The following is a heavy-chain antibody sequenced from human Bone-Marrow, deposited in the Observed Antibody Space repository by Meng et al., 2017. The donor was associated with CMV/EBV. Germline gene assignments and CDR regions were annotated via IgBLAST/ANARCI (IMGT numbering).Heavy chain of an antibody. J-gene: IGHJ4*02. Sequence: GESLKISCAASGFTFSSYAMHWVRQAPGKGLEWVAVISYDGSNKYYADSVKGRFTISRDNSKNTLYLQMNSLRAEDTAVYYCARSSSHPRRPVYFDYWGQGTLVTVSS. CDR1: GFTFSSYA. V-gene: IGHV3-30*04. D-gene: IGHD2-15*01. CDR2: ISYDGSNK. CDR3: ARSSSHPRRPVYFDY.